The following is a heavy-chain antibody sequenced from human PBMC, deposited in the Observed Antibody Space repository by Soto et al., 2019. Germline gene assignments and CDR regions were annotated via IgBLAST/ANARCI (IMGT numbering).Heavy chain of an antibody. CDR1: GFTFSGYW. Sequence: SCAASGFTFSGYWMTWVRQAPGKGLEWVANIKQDGSEKYYVDSVEGRFTISRVNAKNSLFLQMYGLRAEDTAVYYCARDLDTAQAGFYYGMAVWGQGATVTVSS. CDR3: ARDLDTAQAGFYYGMAV. D-gene: IGHD5-18*01. J-gene: IGHJ6*02. V-gene: IGHV3-7*01. CDR2: IKQDGSEK.